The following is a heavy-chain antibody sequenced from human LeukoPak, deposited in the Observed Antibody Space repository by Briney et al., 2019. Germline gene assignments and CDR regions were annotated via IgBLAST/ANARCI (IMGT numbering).Heavy chain of an antibody. CDR3: ARGGPLGCCSGSSCDLDY. CDR1: GGTFRSYA. D-gene: IGHD2-2*01. CDR2: IIPVFDTA. V-gene: IGHV1-69*13. Sequence: GASVKVSCKASGGTFRSYAISWVRQAPGQGLEWMGGIIPVFDTADYAQNFQGRVTITADESTSTVYMELSSLRSEDTAVYYCARGGPLGCCSGSSCDLDYWGQGTLVTVSS. J-gene: IGHJ4*02.